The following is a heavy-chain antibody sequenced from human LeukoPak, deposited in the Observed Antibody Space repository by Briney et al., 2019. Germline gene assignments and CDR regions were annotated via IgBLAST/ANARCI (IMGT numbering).Heavy chain of an antibody. Sequence: PGGSLRLSCAASGFTFSSYAMSWVRQAPGKGLEWVSAISGSGGSTYYADSVKGRFTISRDNSKNTLYLQMNSLRAEDTAVYYCAKAQQKYCSSTSCPDLDYWGQGTLVTVSS. CDR1: GFTFSSYA. V-gene: IGHV3-23*01. CDR3: AKAQQKYCSSTSCPDLDY. CDR2: ISGSGGST. J-gene: IGHJ4*02. D-gene: IGHD2-2*01.